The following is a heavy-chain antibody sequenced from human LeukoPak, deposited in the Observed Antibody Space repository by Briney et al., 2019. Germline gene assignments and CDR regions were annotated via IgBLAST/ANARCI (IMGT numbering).Heavy chain of an antibody. Sequence: GGSLRLSCAASGFTFSSYSMNWVRQAPGKGLEWVSSISSSSSYIYYADSVKGRFTISRDNAKNSLYLQMNSLRAEDTALYHCARTGYSSSWYYYMDVWGKGTTVTVSS. CDR3: ARTGYSSSWYYYMDV. CDR1: GFTFSSYS. J-gene: IGHJ6*03. CDR2: ISSSSSYI. D-gene: IGHD6-13*01. V-gene: IGHV3-21*04.